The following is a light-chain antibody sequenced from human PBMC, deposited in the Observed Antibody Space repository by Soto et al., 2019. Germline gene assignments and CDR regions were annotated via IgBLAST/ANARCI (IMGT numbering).Light chain of an antibody. V-gene: IGKV2-30*01. J-gene: IGKJ2*01. CDR3: MQGTHWPPVT. Sequence: DVVMTQSPLSLPVTLGQPASISCRSSQSIVYSDGNAYLSWFQQRPGQSPRRLIYKAFNRDSGVPDRFSGSGSGTDFTLKISRVEAEDVGVYYCMQGTHWPPVTFGQGTKLDIK. CDR1: QSIVYSDGNAY. CDR2: KAF.